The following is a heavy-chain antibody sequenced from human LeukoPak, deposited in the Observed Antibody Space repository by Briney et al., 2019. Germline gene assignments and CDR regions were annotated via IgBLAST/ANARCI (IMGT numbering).Heavy chain of an antibody. J-gene: IGHJ4*02. V-gene: IGHV1-46*01. Sequence: ASVKVSCKASGYTFTSYYIHWGRQAPGQGLEWMGIINPGGGSTSYAQNFQGRVTMTRDTSTSTVYMELSSLRSEDTAIYYCARGGDNSYFDYWGQGTLVTVSS. CDR2: INPGGGST. CDR3: ARGGDNSYFDY. D-gene: IGHD4-23*01. CDR1: GYTFTSYY.